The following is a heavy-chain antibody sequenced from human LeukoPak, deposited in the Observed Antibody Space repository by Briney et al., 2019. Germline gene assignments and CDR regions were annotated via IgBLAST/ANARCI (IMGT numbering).Heavy chain of an antibody. CDR2: ISAYNGNT. CDR3: AQNQRGSMSYFLDS. D-gene: IGHD1-26*01. CDR1: GGTFSSYA. J-gene: IGHJ5*01. Sequence: GSSVKVSCKASGGTFSSYAISWVRQAPGQGLEWMGWISAYNGNTNYAQKFQGRVTMTTDTSTNTAYMEMRSLRFDDTAVYYCAQNQRGSMSYFLDSWGQGTLVTVSS. V-gene: IGHV1-18*01.